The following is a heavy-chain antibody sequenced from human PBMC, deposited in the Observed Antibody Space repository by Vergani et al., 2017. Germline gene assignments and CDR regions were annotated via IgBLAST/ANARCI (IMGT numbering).Heavy chain of an antibody. CDR1: GYSFTSYW. D-gene: IGHD2-15*01. CDR2: IYPGDSDT. Sequence: EVQLVQSGAEVKKPGESLKISCKGSGYSFTSYWIGWVRQMPGKGLEWMGIIYPGDSDTRYSPSFQGQVTISADKAISTAYLQWSSLKASDTAMYYCARRDCSGGSCYDGIDYWGQGTLVTVSS. V-gene: IGHV5-51*01. CDR3: ARRDCSGGSCYDGIDY. J-gene: IGHJ4*02.